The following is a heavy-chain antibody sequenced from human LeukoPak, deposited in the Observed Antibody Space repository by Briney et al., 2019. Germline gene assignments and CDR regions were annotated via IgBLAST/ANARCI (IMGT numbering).Heavy chain of an antibody. J-gene: IGHJ5*02. D-gene: IGHD2-15*01. V-gene: IGHV4-30-4*01. CDR2: IYYSGST. CDR1: GGSISSGDYY. Sequence: SETLSLTCTVSGGSISSGDYYWSWIRQPPGKGLEWIGYIYYSGSTYYNPSLKSRFTISVDTSKNQFSLKLSSVTAADTAVYYCASVKTYCSGGSCYWFDPWGQGTLVTVSS. CDR3: ASVKTYCSGGSCYWFDP.